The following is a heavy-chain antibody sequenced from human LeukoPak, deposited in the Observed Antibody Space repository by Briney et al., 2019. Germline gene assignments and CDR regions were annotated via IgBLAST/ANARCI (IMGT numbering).Heavy chain of an antibody. CDR1: GGSISSYY. Sequence: SETLSLTCTVSGGSISSYYWSWIRQPAGKGLEWIGRIYSSGSTDYNPSLKSRVTMSVDTSKNKFSLKLSSVTAADTAAYYCARDSGTTGEVKFDPWGQGTLVTVSS. CDR3: ARDSGTTGEVKFDP. V-gene: IGHV4-4*07. D-gene: IGHD3-10*01. J-gene: IGHJ5*02. CDR2: IYSSGST.